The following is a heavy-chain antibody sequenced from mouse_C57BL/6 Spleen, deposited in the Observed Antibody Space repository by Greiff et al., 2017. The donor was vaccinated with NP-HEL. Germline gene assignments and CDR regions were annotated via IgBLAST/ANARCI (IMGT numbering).Heavy chain of an antibody. J-gene: IGHJ2*01. CDR1: GYTFTSYW. CDR2: IYPSDSET. Sequence: VQLQQPGAELVRPGSSVKLSCKASGYTFTSYWMDWVKQRPGQGLEWIGNIYPSDSETHYNQKFKDKATLTVDKSSSTAYMQLSSLTSEDSAVDSCAKKGSYDGYCGYFDYWGQGTTLTVSS. CDR3: AKKGSYDGYCGYFDY. D-gene: IGHD2-3*01. V-gene: IGHV1-61*01.